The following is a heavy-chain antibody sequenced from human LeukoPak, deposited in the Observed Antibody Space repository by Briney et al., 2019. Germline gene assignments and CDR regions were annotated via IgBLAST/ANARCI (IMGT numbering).Heavy chain of an antibody. J-gene: IGHJ5*02. Sequence: PGGSLRLLCAASGFTLSRSYMNWVRQAAGKGLEWVSVIYCCGSTYYADSVKGRFTISRDNSKNTLYLQMNSLRAGDTAVYYCARDSNFDWFDPWGQGNLVTVSS. D-gene: IGHD1-7*01. CDR2: IYCCGST. CDR1: GFTLSRSY. CDR3: ARDSNFDWFDP. V-gene: IGHV3-66*01.